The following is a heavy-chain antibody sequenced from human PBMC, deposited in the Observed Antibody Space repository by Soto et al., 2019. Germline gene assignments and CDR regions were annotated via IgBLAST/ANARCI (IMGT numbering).Heavy chain of an antibody. CDR3: ARGEGRLVGTWFDP. Sequence: TLSLTCDVYGGSFSRYYWNWIRRPPGKGLEWLGEINHSGSTNYNPSLESRVTISLDTSKTQFSLKLTSVTAADTAVYYCARGEGRLVGTWFDPWGQGTLVTVSS. D-gene: IGHD5-12*01. J-gene: IGHJ5*02. CDR1: GGSFSRYY. V-gene: IGHV4-34*01. CDR2: INHSGST.